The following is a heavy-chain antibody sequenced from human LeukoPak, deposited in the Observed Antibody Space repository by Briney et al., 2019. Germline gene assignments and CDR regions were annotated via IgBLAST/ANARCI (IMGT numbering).Heavy chain of an antibody. CDR1: GFTFSSYA. J-gene: IGHJ4*02. CDR3: AKGGPGYYYDSSGHGETNFDY. CDR2: ISGSGGST. D-gene: IGHD3-22*01. V-gene: IGHV3-23*01. Sequence: GRSLRLSCAASGFTFSSYAMSWVRQAPGKGLEWVSAISGSGGSTYYADSVKGRFTISRDNSKNTLYLQMNSLRAEDTAVYYCAKGGPGYYYDSSGHGETNFDYWGQGTLVTVSS.